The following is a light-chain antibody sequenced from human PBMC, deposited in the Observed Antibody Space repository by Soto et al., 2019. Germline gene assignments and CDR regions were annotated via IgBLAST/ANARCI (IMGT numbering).Light chain of an antibody. CDR3: QQSYSSPQMYT. J-gene: IGKJ2*01. CDR1: QSISSS. CDR2: AAS. Sequence: DIQMTQSPSSLSASVGDRVTITCRASQSISSSLNWYQQKPGKAPDLLIYAASNLQSGVPSRFSGSGSGTDFTLTISGLQHEDFASYYCQQSYSSPQMYTFGQGTKLEIK. V-gene: IGKV1-39*01.